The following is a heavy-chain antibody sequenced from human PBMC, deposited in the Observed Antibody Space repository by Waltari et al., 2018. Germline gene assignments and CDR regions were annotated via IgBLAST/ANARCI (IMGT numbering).Heavy chain of an antibody. D-gene: IGHD3-3*01. Sequence: QVQLQESGPGLVKPSETLSLTCAVSGYSISSGYYWGWIRQPPGKGLEWIGSIDHSGSTYYNPSLKSRVTISVDTSKNQFSLKLSSVTAADTAVYYCARREYDFWSGSEYFQHWGQGTLVTVSS. CDR2: IDHSGST. J-gene: IGHJ1*01. V-gene: IGHV4-38-2*01. CDR3: ARREYDFWSGSEYFQH. CDR1: GYSISSGYY.